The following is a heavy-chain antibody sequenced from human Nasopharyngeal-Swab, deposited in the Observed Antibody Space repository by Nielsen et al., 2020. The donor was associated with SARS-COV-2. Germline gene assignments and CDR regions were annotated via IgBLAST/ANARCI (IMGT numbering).Heavy chain of an antibody. V-gene: IGHV1-3*01. D-gene: IGHD6-13*01. Sequence: ASVKVSCKASGYTFTRYAMHWVRHAPGQRLECMGWINAGNGNTKYSQKFQGRVTITRDTSASTAYMELSSLRSEDTAVYYCARGIAAAGTLDYWGQGTLVTVSS. CDR3: ARGIAAAGTLDY. CDR2: INAGNGNT. J-gene: IGHJ4*02. CDR1: GYTFTRYA.